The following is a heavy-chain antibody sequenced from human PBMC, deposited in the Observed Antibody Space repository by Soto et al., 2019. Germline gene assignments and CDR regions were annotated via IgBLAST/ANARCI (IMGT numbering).Heavy chain of an antibody. CDR1: GGTFSSYT. V-gene: IGHV1-69*04. D-gene: IGHD3-10*01. J-gene: IGHJ6*02. Sequence: SVKVSCKASGGTFSSYTISWVRQAPGQGLEWMGRIIPILGIANYAQKFQGRVTITADKSTSTAYMELSSLRSEDTAVYYCAREAYGSGSYKYYYYGMDVWGQGTTVTVSS. CDR3: AREAYGSGSYKYYYYGMDV. CDR2: IIPILGIA.